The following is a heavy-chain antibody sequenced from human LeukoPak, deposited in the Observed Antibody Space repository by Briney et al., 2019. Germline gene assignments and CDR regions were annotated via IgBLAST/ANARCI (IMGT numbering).Heavy chain of an antibody. Sequence: PGGSLRLSCAASGFTFSSYSMNWVCQAPGKGLEWVSSISSSSSYIYYADSVKGRFTLSRDNAKNSLYLQMNSLRAEDTAVYYCAKAVNTYCSSTSCHGNWGQGTLVTVSS. CDR3: AKAVNTYCSSTSCHGN. V-gene: IGHV3-21*01. J-gene: IGHJ4*02. D-gene: IGHD2-2*01. CDR1: GFTFSSYS. CDR2: ISSSSSYI.